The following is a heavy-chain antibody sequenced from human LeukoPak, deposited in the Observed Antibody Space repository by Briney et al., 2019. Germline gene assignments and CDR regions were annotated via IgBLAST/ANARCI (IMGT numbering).Heavy chain of an antibody. D-gene: IGHD3-16*02. CDR1: GFTFSTYA. J-gene: IGHJ4*02. V-gene: IGHV3-30-3*01. Sequence: GGSLRLSCAASGFTFSTYAMHWVRQTPGKGLEWVAVISYDGSNTYYADSVKGRFTISRDNAKNSLYLQMNSLRAEDTAVYYCARDLRYYDYVWGSYRHYFDYWGQGTLVTVSS. CDR3: ARDLRYYDYVWGSYRHYFDY. CDR2: ISYDGSNT.